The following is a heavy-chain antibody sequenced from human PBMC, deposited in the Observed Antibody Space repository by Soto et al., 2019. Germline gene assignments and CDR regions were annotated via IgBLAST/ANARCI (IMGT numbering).Heavy chain of an antibody. V-gene: IGHV3-15*07. CDR3: TTDPVTMIVVVPSSG. Sequence: PWGSLRLSCAASGFTFSNAWMNWVRQAPGKGLEWVGRIKSKTDGGTTDYAAPVKGRFTISRDDSKNTLYLQMNSLKTEDTAVYYCTTDPVTMIVVVPSSGWGQGTLVTSPQ. D-gene: IGHD3-22*01. CDR1: GFTFSNAW. CDR2: IKSKTDGGTT. J-gene: IGHJ4*02.